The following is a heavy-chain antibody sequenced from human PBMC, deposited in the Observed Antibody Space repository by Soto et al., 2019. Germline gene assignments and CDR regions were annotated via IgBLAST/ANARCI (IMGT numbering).Heavy chain of an antibody. J-gene: IGHJ6*02. CDR3: ARMAEGSNYYYHLDV. CDR1: GGSISSSFS. D-gene: IGHD3-22*01. V-gene: IGHV4-61*01. Sequence: SETLSLTCTVSGGSISSSFSCTWIRQAPGEGLEWMGYIHYSGNMKYNPSLKSRATILVDTSKNQFSLKLSSVTAADTAVYYCARMAEGSNYYYHLDVWGQGTTVTVSS. CDR2: IHYSGNM.